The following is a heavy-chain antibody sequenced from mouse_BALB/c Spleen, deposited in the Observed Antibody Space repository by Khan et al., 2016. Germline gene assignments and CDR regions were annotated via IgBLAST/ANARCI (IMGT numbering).Heavy chain of an antibody. V-gene: IGHV9-3-1*01. CDR1: GYTFTNYG. CDR3: ARYRYYYGSSRYFDV. Sequence: QIQLVQSGPELKRPGKTVKISCKASGYTFTNYGINWVKQAPGKGLKWMGWINTYSGESTYADDFKGRFAFSLETSANTAYLQINNLKNEDTATYFCARYRYYYGSSRYFDVWGAGTTVTVSP. D-gene: IGHD1-1*01. CDR2: INTYSGES. J-gene: IGHJ1*01.